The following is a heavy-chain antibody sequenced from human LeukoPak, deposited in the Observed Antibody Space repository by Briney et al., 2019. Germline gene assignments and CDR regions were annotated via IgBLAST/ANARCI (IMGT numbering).Heavy chain of an antibody. CDR2: IIPIFGTA. Sequence: SVKVSCKASGCTFSSYAISWVRQAPGQGLEWMGGIIPIFGTANYAQKFQGRVTITADESTSTAYMELSSLRSEDTAVYYCARGSDGSPDAFDIWGQGTMVTVSS. J-gene: IGHJ3*02. D-gene: IGHD1-26*01. CDR3: ARGSDGSPDAFDI. V-gene: IGHV1-69*13. CDR1: GCTFSSYA.